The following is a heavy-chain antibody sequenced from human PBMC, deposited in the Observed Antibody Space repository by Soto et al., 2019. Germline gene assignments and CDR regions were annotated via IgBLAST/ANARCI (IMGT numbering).Heavy chain of an antibody. CDR1: GYTFSSFG. D-gene: IGHD4-17*01. Sequence: VKVSCKASGYTFSSFGITWVRQAPGQGLEWMGWISAYNGNTNYAQKLQGRVTMTTDTSTSTAYMELSSLRSEDTAVYYCARDRHTVNAFDIWGQGTMVTVSS. J-gene: IGHJ3*02. V-gene: IGHV1-18*01. CDR3: ARDRHTVNAFDI. CDR2: ISAYNGNT.